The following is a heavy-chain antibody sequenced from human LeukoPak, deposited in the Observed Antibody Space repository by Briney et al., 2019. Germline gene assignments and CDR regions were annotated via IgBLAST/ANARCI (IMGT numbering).Heavy chain of an antibody. V-gene: IGHV4-39*07. CDR2: IYYSGST. J-gene: IGHJ2*01. CDR1: GGSISSSSYY. D-gene: IGHD3-22*01. Sequence: SETLSLTCTVSGGSISSSSYYWGWIRQPPGKGLEWIGSIYYSGSTNYNPSLKSRVTISVDTSKNQFSLKLSSVTAADTAVYYCASTYYYDSSGYGKTWYFDLWGRGTLVTVSS. CDR3: ASTYYYDSSGYGKTWYFDL.